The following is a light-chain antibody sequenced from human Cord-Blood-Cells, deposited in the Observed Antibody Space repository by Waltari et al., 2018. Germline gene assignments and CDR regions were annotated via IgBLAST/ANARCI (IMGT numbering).Light chain of an antibody. CDR1: QSVSSN. J-gene: IGKJ3*01. CDR3: QQYKNWPFP. Sequence: EIVMTQSSATLSVSPGERAPLSYRASQSVSSNLAWYQQKPGQAPGPLIYVASTRATGIPARFSGSGSGTEFTLPISSLQSENFAVNSCQQYKNWPFPFGPGTKVDIK. V-gene: IGKV3-15*01. CDR2: VAS.